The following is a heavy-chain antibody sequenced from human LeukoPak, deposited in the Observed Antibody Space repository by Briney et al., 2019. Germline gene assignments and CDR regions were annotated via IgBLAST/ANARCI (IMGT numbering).Heavy chain of an antibody. V-gene: IGHV4-59*01. CDR2: IYYRGST. CDR3: ARGLGDCIGGSCYFYWFDP. J-gene: IGHJ5*02. Sequence: SGTLSLTSTLSGGSTSSYYWSWIRQPPRGGVWWIGYIYYRGSTIYIPSLKSRVTISVDTSKNQFSLKLSSVTAADTAVYYCARGLGDCIGGSCYFYWFDPWGQGTLVTVSS. CDR1: GGSTSSYY. D-gene: IGHD2-15*01.